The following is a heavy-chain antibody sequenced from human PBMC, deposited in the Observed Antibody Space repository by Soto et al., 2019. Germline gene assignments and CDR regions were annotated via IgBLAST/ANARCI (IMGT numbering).Heavy chain of an antibody. J-gene: IGHJ3*02. CDR1: GYDFTSYG. D-gene: IGHD2-21*01. CDR2: ISAYNGKR. Sequence: QGQLLQSGDEVKKHGASVRVSCRASGYDFTSYGISWVIQAPGQGLEWGSWISAYNGKRDTAQKFQGRVTMTLDTSTDTAHMELGDRTSPGTAVYYGASGRIVASIHDAFEIWGQGTMVAVSS. CDR3: ASGRIVASIHDAFEI. V-gene: IGHV1-18*01.